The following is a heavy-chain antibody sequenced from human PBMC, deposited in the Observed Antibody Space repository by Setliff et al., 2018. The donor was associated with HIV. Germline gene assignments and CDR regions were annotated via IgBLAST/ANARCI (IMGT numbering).Heavy chain of an antibody. V-gene: IGHV1-2*02. D-gene: IGHD6-13*01. CDR1: GYTFTGYY. CDR2: INPNSGGT. J-gene: IGHJ3*01. Sequence: GASVKVSCKASGYTFTGYYMHWVRQAPGQGLEWMGWINPNSGGTNYAQKFQGRATMTRDTSISTAYMELSRVKSDDTAVYYCARGSGYTRSWVPGGSWGQGTMVTVSS. CDR3: ARGSGYTRSWVPGGS.